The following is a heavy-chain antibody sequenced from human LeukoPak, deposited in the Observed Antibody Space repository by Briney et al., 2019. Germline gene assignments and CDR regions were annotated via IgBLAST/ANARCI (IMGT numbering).Heavy chain of an antibody. V-gene: IGHV3-73*01. CDR3: ARDISIYSSGPN. Sequence: GGSLRLSCAASGFTFSGSAMHWVRQASGKGLEWVGRIRSKANSYATAYAASVKGRFTISRDDSKNTAYLQMNSLKTEDTAGYYCARDISIYSSGPNWGQGTLVTVSS. CDR2: IRSKANSYAT. J-gene: IGHJ4*02. D-gene: IGHD6-19*01. CDR1: GFTFSGSA.